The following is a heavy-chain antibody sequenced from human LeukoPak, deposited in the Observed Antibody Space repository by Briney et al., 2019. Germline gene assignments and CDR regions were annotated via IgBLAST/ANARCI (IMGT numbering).Heavy chain of an antibody. CDR3: EKAQTTVVTQFFDY. V-gene: IGHV3-23*01. Sequence: GGSLRLSCAASGFTFSSYAMTWVRQAPGKGLEWVSAISGSGGSTYYADSVKGRFTISRDNSKNTLYLQMNSLRAEDTAVYYCEKAQTTVVTQFFDYWGQGTLVTVSS. J-gene: IGHJ4*02. D-gene: IGHD4-23*01. CDR1: GFTFSSYA. CDR2: ISGSGGST.